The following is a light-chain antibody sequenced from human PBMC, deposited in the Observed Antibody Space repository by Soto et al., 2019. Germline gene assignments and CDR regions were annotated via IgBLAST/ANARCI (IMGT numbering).Light chain of an antibody. J-gene: IGKJ5*01. CDR2: GAS. V-gene: IGKV3D-20*02. CDR3: QHRSNGIT. CDR1: QSVSSTY. Sequence: IVLTQSPSTLSLSTGERATLSCRASQSVSSTYLAWYQHKPGQAPRLLIYGASSRATGIPDRFSGSGSGTDFTLTISSLEPEDSAVYYCQHRSNGITFGQGTRLEI.